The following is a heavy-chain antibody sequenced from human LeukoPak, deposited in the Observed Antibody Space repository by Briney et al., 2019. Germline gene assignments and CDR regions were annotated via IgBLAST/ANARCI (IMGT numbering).Heavy chain of an antibody. CDR2: ISSGGGFT. V-gene: IGHV3-23*01. CDR1: GFTFSTYA. Sequence: PGGSLRLSCAASGFTFSTYAMSWVRQAPGKGLEWVSTISSGGGFTYYSESVKGRFTISRDRSKSTLCLQMNSLRAEDTAVYYCAKDLRIRAGVPDYWGQGTLVTVSS. CDR3: AKDLRIRAGVPDY. J-gene: IGHJ4*02. D-gene: IGHD2-8*01.